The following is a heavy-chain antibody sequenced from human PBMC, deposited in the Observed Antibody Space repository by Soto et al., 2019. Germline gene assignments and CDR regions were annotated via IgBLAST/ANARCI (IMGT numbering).Heavy chain of an antibody. CDR1: GGTFSSYA. V-gene: IGHV1-69*01. J-gene: IGHJ4*02. Sequence: QLVQSGAEVKKPGSSVKVSCQTSGGTFSSYAISWVRQAPGQGLEWMGGIIPVFQTAYYTQRFQGRVTITADESTNTAYMELSSLRSEDTAIYYCARGGSGYTWFNEFWGQGTLVTVSS. CDR2: IIPVFQTA. D-gene: IGHD3-22*01. CDR3: ARGGSGYTWFNEF.